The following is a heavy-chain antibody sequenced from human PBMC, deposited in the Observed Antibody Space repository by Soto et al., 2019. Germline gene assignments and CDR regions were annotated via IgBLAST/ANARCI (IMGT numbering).Heavy chain of an antibody. D-gene: IGHD1-26*01. CDR3: ASEGGAETLYYFDY. CDR2: IIPILGIA. J-gene: IGHJ4*02. Sequence: QVQLVQSGAEVKKPGSSVKGSCKASGGTFSSYTISWVRQAPGQGLEWMGRIIPILGIANYAQKFQGRVTISAVKSTSTAYMELSSVRSEDTAVYYCASEGGAETLYYFDYWGQGTLVSVSS. CDR1: GGTFSSYT. V-gene: IGHV1-69*02.